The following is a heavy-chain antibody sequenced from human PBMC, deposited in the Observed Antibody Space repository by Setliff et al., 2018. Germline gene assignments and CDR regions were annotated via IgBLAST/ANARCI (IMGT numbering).Heavy chain of an antibody. CDR1: GFTFSSYW. CDR2: INSDGSTT. J-gene: IGHJ4*02. CDR3: ARDQVPYSGSYYFDY. D-gene: IGHD1-26*01. Sequence: GGSLRLSCAASGFTFSSYWMHWVRQAPGRGLVWVSRINSDGSTTNYADSVKGRFTISRDNAKNTLYLQMNSLRAEDTAVYYCARDQVPYSGSYYFDYWGQGTLVT. V-gene: IGHV3-74*01.